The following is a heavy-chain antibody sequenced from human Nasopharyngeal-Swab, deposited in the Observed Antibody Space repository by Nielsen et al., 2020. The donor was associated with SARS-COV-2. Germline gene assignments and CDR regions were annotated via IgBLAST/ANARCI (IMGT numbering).Heavy chain of an antibody. J-gene: IGHJ5*02. CDR3: ARDLPLSDWYLKEFNWFDP. Sequence: ASVKVSCKASGYTFTSYGISWVRQAPGQGLEWMGWISAYNGNTNYAQKLQGRVTMTTDTSTSTAYMELRSLRSDDTAVYYCARDLPLSDWYLKEFNWFDPWGQGTLVTVSS. CDR1: GYTFTSYG. D-gene: IGHD6-19*01. CDR2: ISAYNGNT. V-gene: IGHV1-18*04.